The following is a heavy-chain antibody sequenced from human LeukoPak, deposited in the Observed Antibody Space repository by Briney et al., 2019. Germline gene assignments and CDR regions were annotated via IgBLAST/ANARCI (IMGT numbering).Heavy chain of an antibody. D-gene: IGHD1-1*01. V-gene: IGHV3-7*01. J-gene: IGHJ3*02. CDR3: ARGSSNWNNAFDI. Sequence: GGALRLSRIASGVATGSSWMSWVRQSPGKRLEWVANVNPGGSVQNYVDSVTGRFTISRDNAKNTLYLQMNSLRAEDTAVYYCARGSSNWNNAFDIWGQGTMVTVSS. CDR2: VNPGGSVQ. CDR1: GVATGSSW.